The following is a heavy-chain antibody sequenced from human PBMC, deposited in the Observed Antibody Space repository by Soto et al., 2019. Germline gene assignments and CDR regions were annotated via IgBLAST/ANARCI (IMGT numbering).Heavy chain of an antibody. Sequence: QVQLQESGPGLVKPSETLSLTCTVSGGSISSYYWSWIRQPPGKGLEWIGYIYYSGSTTFNPSLKTRLPTPAATPKNQSPLQLSSVTAADTAVYYCARFNWYFALWARGTLVTVSS. CDR2: IYYSGST. V-gene: IGHV4-59*08. J-gene: IGHJ2*01. CDR3: ARFNWYFAL. CDR1: GGSISSYY.